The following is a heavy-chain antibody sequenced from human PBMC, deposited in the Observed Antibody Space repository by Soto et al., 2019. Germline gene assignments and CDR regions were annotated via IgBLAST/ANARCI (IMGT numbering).Heavy chain of an antibody. J-gene: IGHJ6*03. CDR2: IYYSGST. CDR1: GGSISSYY. Sequence: QVQLQESGPGLVKPSETLSLTCTVSGGSISSYYWSWIRQPPGTGLEWIGYIYYSGSTNYNPSLKSRVTRSVDTSKNQSSLKLSSVTAADTAVYYCARDLKTVTTGYYYYYMDVWGKGTTVTVSS. D-gene: IGHD1-7*01. V-gene: IGHV4-59*01. CDR3: ARDLKTVTTGYYYYYMDV.